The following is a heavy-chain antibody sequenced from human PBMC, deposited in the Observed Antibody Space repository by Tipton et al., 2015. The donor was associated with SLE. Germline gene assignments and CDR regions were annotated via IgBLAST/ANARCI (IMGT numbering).Heavy chain of an antibody. D-gene: IGHD1-26*01. Sequence: LSLTCTVSGGSISSGSYYWSWIRQPAGKGLEWIGRIYTSGSTNYNPSLKSRVTISVDTSKNQFSLKLSSVTAADTAVYYCARDPPLIVGATPYYYYYMDVWGKGTTVTVSS. CDR3: ARDPPLIVGATPYYYYYMDV. V-gene: IGHV4-61*02. CDR2: IYTSGST. J-gene: IGHJ6*03. CDR1: GGSISSGSYY.